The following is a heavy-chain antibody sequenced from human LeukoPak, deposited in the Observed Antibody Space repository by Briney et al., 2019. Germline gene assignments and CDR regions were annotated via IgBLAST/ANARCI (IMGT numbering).Heavy chain of an antibody. CDR2: INPNSGGT. D-gene: IGHD2-21*02. V-gene: IGHV1-2*02. CDR1: GYTFTGYY. J-gene: IGHJ4*02. Sequence: ASVKVSCKASGYTFTGYYMHWVRQAPGQGLEWMGWINPNSGGTNYAQKFQGRVTMTRDTSISTAYMELSRLRSDDTAVYYCARGSPIVVVTAISQPFDYWSQGTLVTVSS. CDR3: ARGSPIVVVTAISQPFDY.